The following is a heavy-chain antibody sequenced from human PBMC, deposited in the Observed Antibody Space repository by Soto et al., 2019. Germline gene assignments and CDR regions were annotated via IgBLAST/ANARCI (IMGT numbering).Heavy chain of an antibody. J-gene: IGHJ5*02. CDR3: ARGPRYCISTSCRGWFDP. V-gene: IGHV1-69*12. CDR1: GGTFSSYA. Sequence: QVQLVQSGAEVKKPGSSVKVSCKASGGTFSSYAISWVRQAPGQGLEWMGGIIPIFGTANYAQKFQGRVTITADESTSTAYMEMSRLRSEATAVYYCARGPRYCISTSCRGWFDPWGQGTLVTVSS. CDR2: IIPIFGTA. D-gene: IGHD2-2*01.